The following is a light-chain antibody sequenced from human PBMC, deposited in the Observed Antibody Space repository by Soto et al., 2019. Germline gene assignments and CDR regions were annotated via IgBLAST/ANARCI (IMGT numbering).Light chain of an antibody. J-gene: IGKJ3*01. CDR2: VAS. CDR1: QGIVTW. Sequence: DIQLTQSPSSVSASVGDRVTISCRASQGIVTWLAWYQQKPGHAPTLLIYVASNLQSGVPSRFSGAGSGTEFNLTITSLQPEDFATYHGQQADSGPFTVGPGTKGDIK. V-gene: IGKV1-12*01. CDR3: QQADSGPFT.